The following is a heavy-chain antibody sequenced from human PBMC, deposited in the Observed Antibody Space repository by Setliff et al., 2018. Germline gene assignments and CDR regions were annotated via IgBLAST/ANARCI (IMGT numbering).Heavy chain of an antibody. V-gene: IGHV4-4*02. Sequence: PSETLSLTCTVSGVSISTSNWWSWVRQPPGKGLEWIGEIYHNGITYYNPSLKSRVTISVDTSKNQFSLKLSSVTAADTAVYYCARDPLTTNRRRAFDIWGQGTMVTVSS. J-gene: IGHJ3*02. CDR2: IYHNGIT. D-gene: IGHD4-17*01. CDR3: ARDPLTTNRRRAFDI. CDR1: GVSISTSNW.